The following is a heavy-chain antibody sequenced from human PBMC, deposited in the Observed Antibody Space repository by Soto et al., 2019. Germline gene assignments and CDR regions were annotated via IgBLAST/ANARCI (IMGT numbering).Heavy chain of an antibody. V-gene: IGHV1-3*01. J-gene: IGHJ6*02. CDR3: ARVGHYYYGMDV. CDR1: GYTFTSYA. Sequence: ASVKVSCKASGYTFTSYAMHWVRQAPGQRLEWMGWINAGNGNTKYSQKFQGRVTITRDTSASTAYMELSSLRSEDTAVYYCARVGHYYYGMDVWGQGTTVTVS. CDR2: INAGNGNT.